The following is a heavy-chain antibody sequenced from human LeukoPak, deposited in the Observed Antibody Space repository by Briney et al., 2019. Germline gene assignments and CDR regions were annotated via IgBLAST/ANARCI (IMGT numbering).Heavy chain of an antibody. CDR2: INTGGSTT. J-gene: IGHJ4*02. V-gene: IGHV3-74*01. CDR3: VRDFRSADY. CDR1: GFTFSSYW. Sequence: GGSLRLSCAASGFTFSSYWMHWVRQAPGKGLVWVSRINTGGSTTDYADSVKARFIISRDNARNTVYLQMNSLRVEDTAVYYCVRDFRSADYWGQGTLVTVSS.